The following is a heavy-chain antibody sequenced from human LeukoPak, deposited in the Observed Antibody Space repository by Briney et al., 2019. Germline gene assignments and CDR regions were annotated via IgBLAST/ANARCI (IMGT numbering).Heavy chain of an antibody. V-gene: IGHV4-34*01. Sequence: PSETLSLTCAVYGGSFSGYYWSWIRQPPGKVLEWIGEINHSGSTNYNPSLKSRVTISVDTSKNQFSLKLSSVTAADTAVYYCTRVQRYFDWQEDYWGQGTLVTVSS. CDR2: INHSGST. J-gene: IGHJ4*02. CDR1: GGSFSGYY. CDR3: TRVQRYFDWQEDY. D-gene: IGHD3-9*01.